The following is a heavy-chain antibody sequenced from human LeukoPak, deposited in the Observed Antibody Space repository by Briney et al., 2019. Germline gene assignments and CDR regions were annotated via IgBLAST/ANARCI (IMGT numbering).Heavy chain of an antibody. CDR3: AIDNSMHERVWWFDP. Sequence: GSVNVPCKASGYTFTDYFMHWVRQAPGQGIEWMGLINPSRGGTNNAHTFQSRVTVTRDTHISTAYMDMSRLRSDDTPVYYCAIDNSMHERVWWFDPWGQGPLVTVSS. V-gene: IGHV1-2*02. CDR2: INPSRGGT. J-gene: IGHJ5*02. CDR1: GYTFTDYF. D-gene: IGHD1-1*01.